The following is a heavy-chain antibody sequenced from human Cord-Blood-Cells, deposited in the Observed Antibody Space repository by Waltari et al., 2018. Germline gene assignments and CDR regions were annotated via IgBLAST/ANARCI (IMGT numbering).Heavy chain of an antibody. Sequence: QVQLQQWGAGLLKPSETLSLTCAVYGGSFSGYYWSWIRQPPGKGLEWIGESNHSGSTNYNPSLKSRVTISVDTSKNQFSLKLSSVTAADTAVYYCARGPFAGATKFFDYWGQGTLVTVSS. CDR1: GGSFSGYY. V-gene: IGHV4-34*01. CDR3: ARGPFAGATKFFDY. D-gene: IGHD1-26*01. J-gene: IGHJ4*02. CDR2: SNHSGST.